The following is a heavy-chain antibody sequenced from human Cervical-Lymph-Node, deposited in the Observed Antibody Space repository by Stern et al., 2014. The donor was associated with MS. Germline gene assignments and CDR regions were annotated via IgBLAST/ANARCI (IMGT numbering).Heavy chain of an antibody. CDR2: IYWDDDK. CDR3: ARLSIAAALYYFDY. V-gene: IGHV2-5*02. J-gene: IGHJ4*02. CDR1: GFSLSTRGVG. D-gene: IGHD6-13*01. Sequence: TLRESGPTLVKPTQTLTLNCTFSGFSLSTRGVGGGWIRQPPGKALEGLSLIYWDDDKRYSPSLKSRLTITKDTSKNQVVLTMTNMDPVDTATYYCARLSIAAALYYFDYWGQGTLVTVSS.